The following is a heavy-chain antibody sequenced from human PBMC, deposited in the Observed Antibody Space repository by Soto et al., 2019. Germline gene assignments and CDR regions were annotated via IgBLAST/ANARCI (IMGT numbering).Heavy chain of an antibody. CDR2: ISGSGGST. J-gene: IGHJ4*02. CDR1: GFTFSSYA. V-gene: IGHV3-23*01. CDR3: AKVRNPSHSGYDFDFTPPFDY. Sequence: GGSLRLSCAASGFTFSSYAMSWVRQAPGKGLEWVSAISGSGGSTYYADSVKGRFTISRDNSKNTLYLQMNSLRAEDTAVYYCAKVRNPSHSGYDFDFTPPFDYWGQGTLVTVSS. D-gene: IGHD5-12*01.